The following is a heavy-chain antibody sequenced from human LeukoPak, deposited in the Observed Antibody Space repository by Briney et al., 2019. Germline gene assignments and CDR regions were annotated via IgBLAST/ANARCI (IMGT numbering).Heavy chain of an antibody. D-gene: IGHD3-10*01. V-gene: IGHV4-59*01. CDR1: GISISNYY. CDR2: IYYSGST. J-gene: IGHJ6*03. CDR3: ARDRSGSNGRYYYYYMDV. Sequence: SETLSLTCTASGISISNYYWSWIRQPPGKGLEWIGYIYYSGSTNYNPSLKSRVTISVDTSKNQFSLKLSSVTAADTAVYYCARDRSGSNGRYYYYYMDVWGKGTTVTVSS.